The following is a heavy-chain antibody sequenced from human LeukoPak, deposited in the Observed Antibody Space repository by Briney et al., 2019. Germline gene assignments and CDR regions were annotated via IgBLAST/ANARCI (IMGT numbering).Heavy chain of an antibody. J-gene: IGHJ4*02. CDR3: IRHLEDVRPDS. CDR2: MRDRNKNYAT. V-gene: IGHV3-73*01. CDR1: GFGFQGSA. Sequence: PGGSLRLSCGASGFGFQGSAVHWVRQSSGRGLEWIGCMRDRNKNYATIYAASMRGRFTISRDDSVNTATLQMNGLRTEDTAVYFCIRHLEDVRPDSWGQGTLVTVSS.